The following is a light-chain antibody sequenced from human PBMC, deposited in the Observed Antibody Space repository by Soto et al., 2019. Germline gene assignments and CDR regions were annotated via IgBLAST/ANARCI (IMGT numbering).Light chain of an antibody. V-gene: IGLV1-47*02. CDR2: GNS. CDR3: SSYTTSSSYV. CDR1: SSNIGSNY. J-gene: IGLJ1*01. Sequence: QSVLTQPPSASGTPGQRVTISCSGSSSNIGSNYVYWYQQLPGTAPKLLIYGNSNRPSGVPDRFSGSKSGNTASLTISGLQAEDEADYYCSSYTTSSSYVFGAGTKVTVL.